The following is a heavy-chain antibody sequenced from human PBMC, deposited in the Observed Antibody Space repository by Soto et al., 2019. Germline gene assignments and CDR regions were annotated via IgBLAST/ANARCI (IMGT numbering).Heavy chain of an antibody. J-gene: IGHJ4*02. Sequence: EVQLLESGGGLVQPGGSLRISCAASGFTFSNHAMSWVRQAPGKGLEWVSAISGSGGSTYYADSVKGRFTISRDNSTNTLYLQMNSLRAEDTAVYYCAKSPIVVVPAAHFDYWGQGTLVTVSS. CDR2: ISGSGGST. V-gene: IGHV3-23*01. D-gene: IGHD2-2*01. CDR3: AKSPIVVVPAAHFDY. CDR1: GFTFSNHA.